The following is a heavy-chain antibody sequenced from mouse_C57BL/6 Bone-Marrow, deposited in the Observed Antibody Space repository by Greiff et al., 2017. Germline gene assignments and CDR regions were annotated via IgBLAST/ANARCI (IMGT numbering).Heavy chain of an antibody. Sequence: QVQLKQSGAELVRPGTSVKMSCKASGYTFTNYWIGWAKQRPGHGLEWIGDIYPGGGYTNYNEKFKGKATLTADKSSSTAYMQFSSLTSEDSAIYYCARSPYGSNWYCDVWGTGTTVTVSS. CDR3: ARSPYGSNWYCDV. V-gene: IGHV1-63*01. J-gene: IGHJ1*03. CDR2: IYPGGGYT. D-gene: IGHD1-1*01. CDR1: GYTFTNYW.